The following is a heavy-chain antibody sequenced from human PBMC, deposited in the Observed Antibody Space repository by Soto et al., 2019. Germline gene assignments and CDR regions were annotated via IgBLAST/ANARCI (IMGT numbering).Heavy chain of an antibody. CDR1: GFTFSSYT. CDR3: ARERSGYYFDY. CDR2: ISYDGSDK. D-gene: IGHD3-22*01. V-gene: IGHV3-30*04. Sequence: GGSLRLSCAASGFTFSSYTMHWVRQTPGKGLERVAVISYDGSDKYYADSVKGRFTVSRDNAKNSLYLQMNSLRAEDTAVYYCARERSGYYFDYWSQGTLVTVSS. J-gene: IGHJ4*02.